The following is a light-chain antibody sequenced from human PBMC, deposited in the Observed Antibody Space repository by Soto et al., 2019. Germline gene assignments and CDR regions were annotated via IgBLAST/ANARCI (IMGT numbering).Light chain of an antibody. J-gene: IGKJ1*01. CDR3: QQYNYRWT. CDR2: GAS. CDR1: QSVSSN. Sequence: EIVMTQSPATLSVSPGERATLSCRASQSVSSNLAWYQQKPGQAPRLLIYGASTRATGIPARFSGSGSGTEFTPTISSLQSEDFAVYFCQQYNYRWTFGQGTKVEIK. V-gene: IGKV3-15*01.